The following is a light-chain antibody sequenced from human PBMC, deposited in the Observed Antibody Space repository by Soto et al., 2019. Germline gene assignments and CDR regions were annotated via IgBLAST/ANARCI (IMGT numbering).Light chain of an antibody. Sequence: DIVMTQSPGTLSLSPGERATLSCRASQSVSSSYLAWHQQKPGQAPRLVIYGTTNRAAGIPDRFSGSGSGTDFTLTISRLEPEDSAVYFCQQYGVSPKTFGQGTKVDI. CDR3: QQYGVSPKT. CDR2: GTT. J-gene: IGKJ1*01. CDR1: QSVSSSY. V-gene: IGKV3-20*01.